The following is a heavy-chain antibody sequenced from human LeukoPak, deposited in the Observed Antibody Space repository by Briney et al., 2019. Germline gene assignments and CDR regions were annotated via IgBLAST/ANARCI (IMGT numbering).Heavy chain of an antibody. J-gene: IGHJ2*01. Sequence: SETLSLTCAVYGGSFSGYYWSWIRQPPGKGLEWIGSIYYSGSTYYNPSLKSRVTISVDTSKNQFSLKLSSVTAADTAVYYCASVVAGYFDLWGRGTLVTVSS. CDR3: ASVVAGYFDL. CDR2: IYYSGST. D-gene: IGHD2-15*01. V-gene: IGHV4-34*01. CDR1: GGSFSGYY.